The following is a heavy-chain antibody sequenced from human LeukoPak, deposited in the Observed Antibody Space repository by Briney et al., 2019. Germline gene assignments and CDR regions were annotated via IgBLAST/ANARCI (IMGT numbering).Heavy chain of an antibody. CDR3: ASDSYSPEYFQH. CDR1: GFTFSSYV. CDR2: ISYDATHK. Sequence: GGSLRLSCAASGFTFSSYVMHWVRQAPGKGLDWVAFISYDATHKYYADSVKGRFTISRDSSKSTLYLQMNSLRAEDTAVYYCASDSYSPEYFQHWGQGTLVTVSS. V-gene: IGHV3-30*03. J-gene: IGHJ1*01. D-gene: IGHD2-15*01.